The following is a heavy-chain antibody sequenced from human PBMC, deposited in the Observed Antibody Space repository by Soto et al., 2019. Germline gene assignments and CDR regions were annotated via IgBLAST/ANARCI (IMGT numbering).Heavy chain of an antibody. Sequence: PGGSLRLSCVASGFSFSNYAMHWVRQAPGKGLEYVSAISNNGVSTYYANSVKGRFIISRDNSKNTLYLQMGSLRAEDMAVYYCERGCPYQTVCDFDYWGQGTLVTVSS. J-gene: IGHJ4*02. CDR2: ISNNGVST. V-gene: IGHV3-64*01. CDR1: GFSFSNYA. CDR3: ERGCPYQTVCDFDY. D-gene: IGHD2-2*01.